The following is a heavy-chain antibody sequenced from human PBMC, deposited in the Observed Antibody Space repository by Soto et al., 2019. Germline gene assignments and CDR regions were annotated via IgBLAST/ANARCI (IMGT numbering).Heavy chain of an antibody. D-gene: IGHD1-26*01. J-gene: IGHJ4*02. CDR1: GYTFTSYD. Sequence: QVQLVQSGAEVKKPGASVKISCKASGYTFTSYDINWVRQATGQGLEWMGWMNPNSGNTGYAQKFQERVTMTRSTYISTAYMELSSLRLEDKDVYYCARERSGSYDYWGRGALVTVSS. CDR3: ARERSGSYDY. CDR2: MNPNSGNT. V-gene: IGHV1-8*01.